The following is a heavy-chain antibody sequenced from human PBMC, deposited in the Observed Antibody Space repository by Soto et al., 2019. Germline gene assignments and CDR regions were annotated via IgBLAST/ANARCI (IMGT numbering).Heavy chain of an antibody. CDR1: GGSISSYY. CDR3: ARDSSGYDYYFDY. CDR2: IYYSGRT. V-gene: IGHV4-59*01. D-gene: IGHD5-12*01. J-gene: IGHJ4*02. Sequence: QVQLQESGPGLVKPSETLSLTCTVSGGSISSYYWSWIRQPPGKGLEWIGYIYYSGRTNYNPSLKGRVTISVDTSKNQFSLKPSSVAAADTAVYYCARDSSGYDYYFDYWGQGTLVTVSS.